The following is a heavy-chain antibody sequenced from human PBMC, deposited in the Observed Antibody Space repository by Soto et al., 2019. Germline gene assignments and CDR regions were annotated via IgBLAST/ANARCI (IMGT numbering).Heavy chain of an antibody. J-gene: IGHJ3*02. CDR2: IYYSGST. Sequence: LSLTCTVSGGSISSSSYYWGWIRQPPGKGLEWIGSIYYSGSTYYNPSLKSRVTISVDTSKNQFSLKLSSVTAADTAVYYCASSNRRWLDHAFDIWGQGTMVTVSS. D-gene: IGHD6-19*01. CDR3: ASSNRRWLDHAFDI. V-gene: IGHV4-39*01. CDR1: GGSISSSSYY.